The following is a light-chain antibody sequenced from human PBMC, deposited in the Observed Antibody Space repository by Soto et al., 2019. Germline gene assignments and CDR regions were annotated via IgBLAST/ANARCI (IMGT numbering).Light chain of an antibody. CDR1: QDVGKW. Sequence: EIQMTQSLPSVSPSVGDRVTIICRASQDVGKWLAWYQQKPGKAPTLLIHGASSLQSGVPPRFSGSGSGTDFTLTISSLQPEDFATYYCQQDNSSPITFGQGTRVEIK. J-gene: IGKJ5*01. V-gene: IGKV1-12*01. CDR3: QQDNSSPIT. CDR2: GAS.